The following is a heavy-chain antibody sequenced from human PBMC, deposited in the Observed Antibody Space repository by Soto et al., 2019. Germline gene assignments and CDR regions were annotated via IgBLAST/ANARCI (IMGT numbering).Heavy chain of an antibody. V-gene: IGHV3-74*01. CDR1: GFIFSGYW. D-gene: IGHD2-15*01. J-gene: IGHJ5*02. Sequence: EVQLLESGGGLVPPGGSLRLSCAASGFIFSGYWMHWVRQAPGKGLVWVSRIKGDGSGISYADSVKGRFTISRDNVKKTLYLQMNSLRAEDTVVYYCARAICSGGRWFLLDLWGQGTLVTVSS. CDR3: ARAICSGGRWFLLDL. CDR2: IKGDGSGI.